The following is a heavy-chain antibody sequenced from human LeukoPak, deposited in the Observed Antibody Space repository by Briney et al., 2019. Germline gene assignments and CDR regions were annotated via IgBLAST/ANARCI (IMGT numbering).Heavy chain of an antibody. Sequence: MPSETLSLTCTVSGGSISSSSYYWGWIRQPPGKGLEWIGSIYYSGSTYYNPSLKSRVTIFVDTSKNQFSLKLSSVTAADTAVYYCARVVDTAMVCDYWGQGTLVTVSS. CDR1: GGSISSSSYY. CDR2: IYYSGST. CDR3: ARVVDTAMVCDY. J-gene: IGHJ4*02. V-gene: IGHV4-39*01. D-gene: IGHD5-18*01.